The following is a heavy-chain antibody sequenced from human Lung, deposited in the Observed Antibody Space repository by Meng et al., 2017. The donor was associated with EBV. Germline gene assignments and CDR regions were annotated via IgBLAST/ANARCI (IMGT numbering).Heavy chain of an antibody. J-gene: IGHJ4*02. Sequence: QVQLVQSGSELKHAGASVKVACKTSGGSFSTYTFSWVRQAPGQGLEWMGGLIPVLNKAKSAPRFQDRVTFTADETTTTAYMELSSLTFDDTAVYFCARGRRNEPLFDYWGQGTLVTVSS. CDR2: LIPVLNKA. CDR1: GGSFSTYT. D-gene: IGHD1-14*01. CDR3: ARGRRNEPLFDY. V-gene: IGHV1-69*01.